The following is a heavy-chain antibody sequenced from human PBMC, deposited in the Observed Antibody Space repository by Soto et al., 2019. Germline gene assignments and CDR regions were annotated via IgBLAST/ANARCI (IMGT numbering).Heavy chain of an antibody. CDR1: KFTFSTYP. J-gene: IGHJ4*02. Sequence: EVQLLESGGGLVQPGESLRLSCVASKFTFSTYPMSWVRQAPGKGLGWVSGISPSGTYYADSVKGRFTISRDNSQNTLYLQMNSLGAEDTAVYFCAKESYFGSTGAYDYWGQGTLVTVSS. CDR2: ISPSGT. V-gene: IGHV3-23*01. CDR3: AKESYFGSTGAYDY. D-gene: IGHD3-10*01.